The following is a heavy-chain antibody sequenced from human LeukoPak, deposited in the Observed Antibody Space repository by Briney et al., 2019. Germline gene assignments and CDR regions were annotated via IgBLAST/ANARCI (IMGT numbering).Heavy chain of an antibody. J-gene: IGHJ3*02. CDR3: ARGLGVYCGGDCYSPDAFDI. CDR1: GGSISSYY. D-gene: IGHD2-21*02. CDR2: IYYSGST. Sequence: SETLSLTCTASGGSISSYYWSWIRQPPGKGLEWIGYIYYSGSTNYNPSLKSRVTISVDTSKNQFSLKLSSVTAADTAVYYCARGLGVYCGGDCYSPDAFDIWGQGTMVTVSS. V-gene: IGHV4-59*12.